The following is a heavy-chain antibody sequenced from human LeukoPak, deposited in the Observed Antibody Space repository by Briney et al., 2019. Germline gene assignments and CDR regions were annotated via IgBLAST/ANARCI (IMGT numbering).Heavy chain of an antibody. CDR2: IRSKANRYAT. Sequence: GGSLRLSCAASGVTFSGSAMHWVRQASGKGLEWVGRIRSKANRYATAYAASVKGSFTISRDDSKNTAYLHMNSLRAEDTAVYYCARGDSSGYYLVNDASDIWGQGTMVTVSS. D-gene: IGHD3-22*01. J-gene: IGHJ3*02. V-gene: IGHV3-73*01. CDR1: GVTFSGSA. CDR3: ARGDSSGYYLVNDASDI.